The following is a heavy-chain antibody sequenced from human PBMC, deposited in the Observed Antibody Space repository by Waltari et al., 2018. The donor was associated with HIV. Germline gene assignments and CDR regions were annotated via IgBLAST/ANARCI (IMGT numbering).Heavy chain of an antibody. D-gene: IGHD2-15*01. J-gene: IGHJ4*02. V-gene: IGHV3-21*06. CDR1: GFTFCSYG. Sequence: EVHLVESGGGLVKPGGSLRLSCVASGFTFCSYGMNWVRQAPGKGLEWVSSISSTSTYIYYADSMKGRFTISRDNAKNSLYLQMNSLRAEDTAVYYCASRIGDYWGQGTLVTVSS. CDR3: ASRIGDY. CDR2: ISSTSTYI.